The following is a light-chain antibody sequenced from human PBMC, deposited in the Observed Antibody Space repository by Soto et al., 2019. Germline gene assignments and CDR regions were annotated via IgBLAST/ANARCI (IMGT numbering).Light chain of an antibody. J-gene: IGLJ3*02. CDR2: GNI. CDR1: SSNIGAGYE. Sequence: QSVLTQPPSVSGAPGQRVTISCTGSSSNIGAGYEVHWYRQVPGTAPELLMYGNIHRPTRVPDRFSGSKSGASVSLVITGLQAEDEDDYHCQSYDSSLSGVVFGGGTKLTVL. V-gene: IGLV1-40*01. CDR3: QSYDSSLSGVV.